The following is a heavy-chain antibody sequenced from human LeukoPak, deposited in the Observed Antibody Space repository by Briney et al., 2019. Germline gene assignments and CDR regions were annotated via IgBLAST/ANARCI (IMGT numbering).Heavy chain of an antibody. CDR3: AREDYDSSARPDH. CDR1: GFTFSSYS. CDR2: ISSSSSYI. Sequence: GSLRLSCAASGFTFSSYSMNWVRQAPGKGLEWVSSISSSSSYIYYADSVKGRFTISRDNAKNSLYLQMNSLRAEDTAVYYCAREDYDSSARPDHGRQGTLVTVSS. J-gene: IGHJ4*02. D-gene: IGHD3-22*01. V-gene: IGHV3-21*01.